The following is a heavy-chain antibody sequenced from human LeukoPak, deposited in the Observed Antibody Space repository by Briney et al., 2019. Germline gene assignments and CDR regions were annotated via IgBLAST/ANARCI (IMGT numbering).Heavy chain of an antibody. J-gene: IGHJ4*02. CDR2: IKQDGSEQ. D-gene: IGHD6-19*01. V-gene: IGHV3-7*05. CDR1: GFTLSTYW. CDR3: ARESAGGPDY. Sequence: PGGPLRLSCAASGFTLSTYWMSWVRQAPGKGLEWVANIKQDGSEQYYVDSVRGRFTISRDNAKNSLYLQMNSLRAEDTAIYYCARESAGGPDYWGQGTLVTVSS.